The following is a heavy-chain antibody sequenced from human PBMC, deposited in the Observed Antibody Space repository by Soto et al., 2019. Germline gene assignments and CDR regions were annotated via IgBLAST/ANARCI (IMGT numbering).Heavy chain of an antibody. CDR1: GGTFSSYA. D-gene: IGHD2-21*02. CDR3: ASLRWDTVVTQRNDY. V-gene: IGHV1-69*12. Sequence: QVQLVQSGAEVKKPGSSVKVSCKASGGTFSSYAISWVRQAPGQGLEWMGGIIPIFGTANYAQKFQGRVTITADESXXTAYMELSSLRPEDTAVYYCASLRWDTVVTQRNDYWGQGTLVTVSS. CDR2: IIPIFGTA. J-gene: IGHJ4*02.